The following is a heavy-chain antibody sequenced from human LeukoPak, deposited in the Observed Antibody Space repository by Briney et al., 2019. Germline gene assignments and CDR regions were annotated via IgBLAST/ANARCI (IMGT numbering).Heavy chain of an antibody. J-gene: IGHJ4*02. CDR2: TNSGGTST. CDR1: GFPISDFS. Sequence: GGSLRLSCATSGFPISDFSMSWVRQAPGKGLEWISTTNSGGTSTYYAESVKGRFTISRDNSKNTLYLQMSSLRVEDTAVYYCAKQSYARSLGEGGPGTLVSVSS. D-gene: IGHD2-8*01. CDR3: AKQSYARSLGE. V-gene: IGHV3-23*01.